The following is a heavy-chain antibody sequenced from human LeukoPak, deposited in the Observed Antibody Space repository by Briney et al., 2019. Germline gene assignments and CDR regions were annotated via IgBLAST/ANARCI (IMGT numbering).Heavy chain of an antibody. CDR2: ISGSGGST. CDR3: AKDFVRHLSLYNAVVGATNWDDY. D-gene: IGHD1-26*01. J-gene: IGHJ4*02. V-gene: IGHV3-23*01. Sequence: GGSLRLSCAASGFTFSSYAMSWVRQAPGKGLEWVSAISGSGGSTYYADSVKGRFTISRDNSKNTLYLQMNSLRAEDTAVYYCAKDFVRHLSLYNAVVGATNWDDYWGQGTLVTASS. CDR1: GFTFSSYA.